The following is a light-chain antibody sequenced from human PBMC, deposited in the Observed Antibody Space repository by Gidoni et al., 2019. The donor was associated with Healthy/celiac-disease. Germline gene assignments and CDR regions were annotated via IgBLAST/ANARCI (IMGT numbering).Light chain of an antibody. CDR2: GNS. Sequence: QSVLTQPPSVSGAPGQRVTISCTGSSSNIGAGYDVHWYQQLPGTAPKLLIYGNSNRPSGVPDRCSGSKSGTSASLAITGLQAEDEADYYCQSYDSSLSGPVFGGGTQLTVL. V-gene: IGLV1-40*01. CDR3: QSYDSSLSGPV. CDR1: SSNIGAGYD. J-gene: IGLJ7*01.